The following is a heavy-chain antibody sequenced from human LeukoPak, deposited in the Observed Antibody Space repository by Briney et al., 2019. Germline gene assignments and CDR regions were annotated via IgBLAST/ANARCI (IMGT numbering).Heavy chain of an antibody. CDR3: ARRLEYSGSKGVFDY. V-gene: IGHV3-66*01. CDR2: IYSGGST. Sequence: EGSLRLSCAVSGFTVSSNYMTWVRQAPGKGLELVSIIYSGGSTSYADSVKGRFTISRDSSKNTLYLQMNSLRAEDTALYYCARRLEYSGSKGVFDYWGQGTLVTVSS. CDR1: GFTVSSNY. J-gene: IGHJ4*02. D-gene: IGHD1-26*01.